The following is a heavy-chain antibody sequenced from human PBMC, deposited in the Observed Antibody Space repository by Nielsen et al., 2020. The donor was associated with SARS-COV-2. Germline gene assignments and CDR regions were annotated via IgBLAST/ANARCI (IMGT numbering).Heavy chain of an antibody. CDR2: IKQDGSEK. V-gene: IGHV3-7*03. J-gene: IGHJ4*02. CDR3: ARDSGVVSYY. D-gene: IGHD3-3*01. Sequence: GSLRLSCAASGFTFSSYAMHWVRQAPGKGLEWVANIKQDGSEKYYVDSVKGRFTISRDNAKNSLYLQMNSLRAEDTAVYYCARDSGVVSYYWGQGTLVTVSS. CDR1: GFTFSSYA.